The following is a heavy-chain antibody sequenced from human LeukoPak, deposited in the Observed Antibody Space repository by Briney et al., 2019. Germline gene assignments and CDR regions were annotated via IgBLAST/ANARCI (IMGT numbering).Heavy chain of an antibody. Sequence: GGSLRLSCAASGFTVSSNYMSWVRQAPGKGLEWVSVICSGGSTYYADSVKGRFTISRDNSKNTLYLQMNSLRAEDTAVYYCARVLGSGRGYYYYYYMDVWGKGTTVTISS. CDR3: ARVLGSGRGYYYYYYMDV. J-gene: IGHJ6*03. D-gene: IGHD3-10*01. V-gene: IGHV3-53*01. CDR2: ICSGGST. CDR1: GFTVSSNY.